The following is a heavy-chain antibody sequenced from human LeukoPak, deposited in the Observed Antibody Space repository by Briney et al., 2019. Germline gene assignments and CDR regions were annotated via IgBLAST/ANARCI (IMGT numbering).Heavy chain of an antibody. CDR1: GYTFTGYY. CDR2: IIPIFGTA. Sequence: SVKVSCKASGYTFTGYYMHWVRQAPGQGLEWMGGIIPIFGTANYAQKFQGRVTITADESTSTAYMELSSLRSEDTAVYYCARFMVGARGNWFDPWGQGTLVTVSS. CDR3: ARFMVGARGNWFDP. J-gene: IGHJ5*02. V-gene: IGHV1-69*13. D-gene: IGHD1-26*01.